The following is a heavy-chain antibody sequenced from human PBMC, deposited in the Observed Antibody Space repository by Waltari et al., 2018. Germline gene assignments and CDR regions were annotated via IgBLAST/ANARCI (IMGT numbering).Heavy chain of an antibody. V-gene: IGHV3-21*01. CDR1: GLNFRSYS. CDR2: ISDGSDYS. J-gene: IGHJ4*02. CDR3: ARDFYCSDGRCTDY. Sequence: EVQLVESGGGLVKPGGSLRLSCVVSGLNFRSYSMNWVRQAPGKGVEWVSYISDGSDYSYYADSVKGRFTISRDNAKNSLYLQMNRLRTDDTAVYYCARDFYCSDGRCTDYWGQGTLVTVSS. D-gene: IGHD2-15*01.